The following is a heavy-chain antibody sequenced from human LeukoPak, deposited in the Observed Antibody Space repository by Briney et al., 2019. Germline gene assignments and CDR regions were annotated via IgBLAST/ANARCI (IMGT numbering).Heavy chain of an antibody. CDR3: ARDYCSSTSCYLYYYYGMDV. Sequence: HPGGSLRLSCAASGFTFSSYEMNWVRQAPGKGLEWVSYIGSSGSTIYYADSVKGRFTISRDNAKNSLYLQMNSLRAEDTAVYYCARDYCSSTSCYLYYYYGMDVWGQGTTVTVSS. V-gene: IGHV3-48*03. CDR2: IGSSGSTI. CDR1: GFTFSSYE. J-gene: IGHJ6*02. D-gene: IGHD2-2*01.